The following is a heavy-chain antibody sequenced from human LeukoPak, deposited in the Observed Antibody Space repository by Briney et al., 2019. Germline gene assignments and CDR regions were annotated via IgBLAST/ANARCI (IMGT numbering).Heavy chain of an antibody. V-gene: IGHV3-11*04. J-gene: IGHJ5*02. CDR1: GLTFSDYY. CDR3: ARQGFLYNWFDP. Sequence: GGSLRLSCAASGLTFSDYYMSWLRQAPGKGLEWISYISSGDDTKYYADSVKGRFTVSRDNAKNALFLHMNSLRVEDTAVYYCARQGFLYNWFDPWGQGTLVTVSS. CDR2: ISSGDDTK.